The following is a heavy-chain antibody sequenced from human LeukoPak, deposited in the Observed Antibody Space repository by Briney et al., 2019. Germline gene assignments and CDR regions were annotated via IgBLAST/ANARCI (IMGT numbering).Heavy chain of an antibody. CDR1: GFTFSDYY. J-gene: IGHJ4*02. CDR3: ARDQGGSYAETFDY. CDR2: ISSSGSTI. Sequence: GGSLRLPCAASGFTFSDYYMSWIRQAPGKGLERVSYISSSGSTIYYADSVKGRFTISRDNAKNSLYLQMNSLRAEDTAVYYCARDQGGSYAETFDYWGQGTLVTVSS. D-gene: IGHD1-26*01. V-gene: IGHV3-11*01.